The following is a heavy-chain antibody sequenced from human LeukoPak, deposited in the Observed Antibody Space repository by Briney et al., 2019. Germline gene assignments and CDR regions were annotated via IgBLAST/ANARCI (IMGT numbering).Heavy chain of an antibody. J-gene: IGHJ4*02. CDR1: GFTFSSYS. D-gene: IGHD1/OR15-1a*01. V-gene: IGHV3-30*18. CDR2: ISHDGSNK. CDR3: AKDRNNWNTFSADY. Sequence: GGSLRLSCAASGFTFSSYSMNWVRQAPGKGLEWVALISHDGSNKLYADSVKGRFTISRDNSKNTLYLQMNSLRAEDTALYYCAKDRNNWNTFSADYWGQGTLVTVSS.